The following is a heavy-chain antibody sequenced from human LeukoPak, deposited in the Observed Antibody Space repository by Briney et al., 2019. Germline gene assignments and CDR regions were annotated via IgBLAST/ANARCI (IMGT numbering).Heavy chain of an antibody. Sequence: SDTLSLTCTVSGGSIRSSSYYWGRIRQPRGKGLEWIGSIYYSGSTYYNASLKSRGTISVDTSKNQFSVKLNSVTAADTAVYFCARQVVAVAGTGYFDYWGQGTLVTVSS. D-gene: IGHD6-19*01. V-gene: IGHV4-39*01. CDR2: IYYSGST. CDR3: ARQVVAVAGTGYFDY. J-gene: IGHJ4*02. CDR1: GGSIRSSSYY.